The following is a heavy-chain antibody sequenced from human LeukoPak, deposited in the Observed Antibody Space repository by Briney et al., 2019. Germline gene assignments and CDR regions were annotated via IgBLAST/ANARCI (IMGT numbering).Heavy chain of an antibody. Sequence: ASVKVSCKASGYTFTSYGISWVRQAPGQGLEWMGWISAYNGNTNYAQKLQGRVTMTTDTPTSTAYMELRSLRSDDTAVYYCARRSIAVAGNPIDYWGQGTLVTVSS. CDR3: ARRSIAVAGNPIDY. V-gene: IGHV1-18*01. CDR2: ISAYNGNT. CDR1: GYTFTSYG. J-gene: IGHJ4*02. D-gene: IGHD6-19*01.